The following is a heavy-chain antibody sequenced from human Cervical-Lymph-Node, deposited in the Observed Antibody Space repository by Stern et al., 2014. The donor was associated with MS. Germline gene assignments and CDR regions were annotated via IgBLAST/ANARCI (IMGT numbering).Heavy chain of an antibody. CDR1: GGSISSYY. D-gene: IGHD6-13*01. J-gene: IGHJ5*02. Sequence: QLQLQESGPGLVQPSETLSLTCTVSGGSISSYYWSWIRQPPGKGLEWIGYIYYSGSTNYNPSLKSRVTISVDTSKNQFSLKLSSVTAADTAVYYCARETNRGSSWYRWFDPWGQGTLVTVSS. CDR2: IYYSGST. CDR3: ARETNRGSSWYRWFDP. V-gene: IGHV4-59*01.